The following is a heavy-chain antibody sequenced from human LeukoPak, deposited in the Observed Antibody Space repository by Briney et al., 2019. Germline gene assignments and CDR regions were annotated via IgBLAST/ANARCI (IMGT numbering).Heavy chain of an antibody. CDR3: ARVSVGAPAFDY. Sequence: GGSLRLSCSASGFSCSSYWMSWLHQAPGKGLEWVAHINEDGSEKYYVDSVKGRFFISRDNAAKSLSLQMNRLRDADTTVYYCARVSVGAPAFDYWGQGNLVTVSS. J-gene: IGHJ4*02. V-gene: IGHV3-7*01. D-gene: IGHD1-26*01. CDR1: GFSCSSYW. CDR2: INEDGSEK.